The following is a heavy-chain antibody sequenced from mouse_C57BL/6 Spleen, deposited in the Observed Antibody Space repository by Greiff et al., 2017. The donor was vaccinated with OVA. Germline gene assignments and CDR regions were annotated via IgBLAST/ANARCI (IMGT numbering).Heavy chain of an antibody. CDR2: ISSGSSTI. D-gene: IGHD1-1*01. J-gene: IGHJ4*01. CDR1: GFTFSDYG. Sequence: EVHLVESGGGLVKPGGSLNLSCAASGFTFSDYGMHWVRQAPEKGLEWVAYISSGSSTIYYADTVKGRFTISRDNAKNTLFLQMTSLRSEDTAMYYCARYYGSSYYAMDYWGQGTSVTVSS. CDR3: ARYYGSSYYAMDY. V-gene: IGHV5-17*01.